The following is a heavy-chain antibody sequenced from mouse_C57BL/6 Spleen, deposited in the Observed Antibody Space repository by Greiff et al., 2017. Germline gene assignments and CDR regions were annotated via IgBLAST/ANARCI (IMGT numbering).Heavy chain of an antibody. J-gene: IGHJ2*01. Sequence: EVQLQQSGPELVKPGASVKMSCKASGYTFTDYNMHWVKQSNGKSLEWIGYINPNNGGTSYNQKFKGKATLTVNKSSSTAYMELRSLTSEDSAVYYCASLYYGSSFPFDYWGQGTTLTVSS. CDR1: GYTFTDYN. V-gene: IGHV1-22*01. D-gene: IGHD1-1*01. CDR2: INPNNGGT. CDR3: ASLYYGSSFPFDY.